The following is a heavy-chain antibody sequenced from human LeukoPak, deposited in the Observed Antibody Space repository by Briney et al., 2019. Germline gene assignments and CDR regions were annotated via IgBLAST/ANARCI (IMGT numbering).Heavy chain of an antibody. V-gene: IGHV3-21*01. CDR2: INSSCSYI. CDR3: ARDGSGSYYKGYYYYMDV. D-gene: IGHD3-10*01. J-gene: IGHJ6*03. Sequence: GGSLRLSCASSGLTFSSYSMNWVRQAPGKGLAGVSSINSSCSYIYYPDSVKGGFINSRDNEKQSLYLQMNSLRAEDTAVYYCARDGSGSYYKGYYYYMDVWGKGTTVTVSS. CDR1: GLTFSSYS.